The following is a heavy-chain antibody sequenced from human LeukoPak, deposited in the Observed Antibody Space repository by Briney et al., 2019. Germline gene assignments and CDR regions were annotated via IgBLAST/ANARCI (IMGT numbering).Heavy chain of an antibody. Sequence: GGSLRRSCAASGFTFSNAWMSWVRQAPGKGLEYVSAISINGGSTYYANSVKGRFTISRDNSKNTLYLQMGSLRAEDMAVYYCARERPASRDGYNALEHWGQGTLVTVSS. CDR1: GFTFSNAW. J-gene: IGHJ1*01. CDR3: ARERPASRDGYNALEH. CDR2: ISINGGST. D-gene: IGHD5-24*01. V-gene: IGHV3-64*01.